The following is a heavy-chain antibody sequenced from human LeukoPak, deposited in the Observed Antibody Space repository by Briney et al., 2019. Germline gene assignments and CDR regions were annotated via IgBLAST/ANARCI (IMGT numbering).Heavy chain of an antibody. J-gene: IGHJ6*03. V-gene: IGHV4-4*07. Sequence: SETLSLTCTVSGGSISSYYWSWIRQPAGKGLEWIGRIYTSGSTNYNPSLKSRVTMSVDTSKNQFSLKLSSVTAADTAVYYCARAMGYSNYGGSYYYYMDVWGKGTTVTVSS. CDR2: IYTSGST. D-gene: IGHD4-11*01. CDR1: GGSISSYY. CDR3: ARAMGYSNYGGSYYYYMDV.